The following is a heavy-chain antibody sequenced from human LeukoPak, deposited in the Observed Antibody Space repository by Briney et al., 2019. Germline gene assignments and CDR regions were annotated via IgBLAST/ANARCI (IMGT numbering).Heavy chain of an antibody. J-gene: IGHJ3*02. D-gene: IGHD3-3*01. V-gene: IGHV4-34*01. CDR3: AKPRGLDFWSGYYNPDAFDI. CDR2: INHSGST. CDR1: GGSFRGYY. Sequence: SETLSLTCAVYGGSFRGYYWSWIRQPPGKGLEWIGEINHSGSTNYNPSLKSRVTISVDTSKNQFSLKLSSVTAADTAVYYCAKPRGLDFWSGYYNPDAFDIWGQGTMVTVSS.